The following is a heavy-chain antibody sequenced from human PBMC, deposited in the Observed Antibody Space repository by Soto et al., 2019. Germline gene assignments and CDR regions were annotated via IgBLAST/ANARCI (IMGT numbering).Heavy chain of an antibody. Sequence: GESLQISWKGSGYSFTSYWIGWVRQMPGKGLEWMGIIYPGDSDTRYSPSFQGQVTISADKSISTAYLQWSSLKASDTAMYYCARQWSDSIGYYYVHNWVDPWGQGTLATVSS. V-gene: IGHV5-51*01. CDR3: ARQWSDSIGYYYVHNWVDP. CDR2: IYPGDSDT. D-gene: IGHD3-22*01. CDR1: GYSFTSYW. J-gene: IGHJ5*02.